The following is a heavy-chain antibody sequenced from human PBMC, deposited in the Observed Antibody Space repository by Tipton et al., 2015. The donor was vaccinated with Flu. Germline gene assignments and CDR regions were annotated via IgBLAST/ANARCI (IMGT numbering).Heavy chain of an antibody. CDR1: GFDVTKYY. D-gene: IGHD1-26*01. Sequence: SGFDVTKYYMSWVRQAPGKGLEWVSAISGSGGGTYYADSVKGRFAISRDNSKNTLFLQTNSLRADDTAVYFCARAQFRLLLPDYWGQGTLVTVSS. CDR2: ISGSGGGT. V-gene: IGHV3-23*01. J-gene: IGHJ4*02. CDR3: ARAQFRLLLPDY.